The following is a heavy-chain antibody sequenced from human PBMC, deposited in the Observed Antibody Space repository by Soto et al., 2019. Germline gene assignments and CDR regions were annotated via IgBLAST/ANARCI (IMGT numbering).Heavy chain of an antibody. CDR2: IYPGDSDT. CDR3: ARRGITGTTSRGDYYYGMDV. V-gene: IGHV5-51*01. J-gene: IGHJ6*02. D-gene: IGHD1-7*01. Sequence: GESLKISCKGSGYSFTSYWIGWVRQMPGKGLEWMGIIYPGDSDTRYSPSFQGQVTISADKSISTAYLQWSSLKASDTAMYYCARRGITGTTSRGDYYYGMDVWGQGTTVTVS. CDR1: GYSFTSYW.